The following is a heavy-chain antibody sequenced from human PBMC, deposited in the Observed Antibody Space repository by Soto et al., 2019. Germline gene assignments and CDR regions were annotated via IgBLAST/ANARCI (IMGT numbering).Heavy chain of an antibody. J-gene: IGHJ5*02. CDR2: TYYRSKWYN. Sequence: LSQTLSLTCAISGDSVSSNSAAWNWIRQSPSRGLEWLGRTYYRSKWYNDYAVSVKSRITINPDTSKNQFSLQLKSVTPEDTAVYYSASENSTGRSNWFDPWGQGTLVTVSS. V-gene: IGHV6-1*01. D-gene: IGHD3-10*01. CDR1: GDSVSSNSAA. CDR3: ASENSTGRSNWFDP.